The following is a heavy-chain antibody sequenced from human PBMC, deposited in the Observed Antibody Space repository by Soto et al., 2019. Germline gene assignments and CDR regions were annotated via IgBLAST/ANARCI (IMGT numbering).Heavy chain of an antibody. CDR2: IYYSGST. D-gene: IGHD5-18*01. J-gene: IGHJ4*02. Sequence: SETLSLTCTVSGGSISSYYWSWIRQPPGKGLEWIGYIYYSGSTNYNPSLKSRVTISVDTSKNQFSLKLSSVTAADTAVYYCARRGYSYGYPFYYWGQGTLVTVSS. CDR1: GGSISSYY. V-gene: IGHV4-59*01. CDR3: ARRGYSYGYPFYY.